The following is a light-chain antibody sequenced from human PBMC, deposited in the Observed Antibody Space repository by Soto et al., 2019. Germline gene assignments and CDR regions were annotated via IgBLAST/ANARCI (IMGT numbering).Light chain of an antibody. Sequence: EIVMTQSPVTLSVSSGERVSLSCRGSQSVDSYLAWHQQKPGQAPRLLIYAGSTRATGIPGRFSGSGSGTEFTLTISSLQSEDFAVYYCQQYKNWPKTFGQGTKVEIK. CDR3: QQYKNWPKT. CDR2: AGS. J-gene: IGKJ1*01. CDR1: QSVDSY. V-gene: IGKV3-15*01.